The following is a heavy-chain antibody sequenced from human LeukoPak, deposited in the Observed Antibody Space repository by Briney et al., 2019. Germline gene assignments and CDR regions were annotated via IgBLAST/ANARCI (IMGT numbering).Heavy chain of an antibody. Sequence: GGSLRLSCAASGFTFSSYSMNWVRQAPGKGLEWVSTISSSSSYIYYADSVKGRFTISRDNAKNSLYLQMNSLRAEDTAVYYCARSSYSSSWYTQSFLSDYYMDVWGKGTTVTVSS. CDR2: ISSSSSYI. CDR3: ARSSYSSSWYTQSFLSDYYMDV. D-gene: IGHD6-13*01. J-gene: IGHJ6*03. V-gene: IGHV3-21*01. CDR1: GFTFSSYS.